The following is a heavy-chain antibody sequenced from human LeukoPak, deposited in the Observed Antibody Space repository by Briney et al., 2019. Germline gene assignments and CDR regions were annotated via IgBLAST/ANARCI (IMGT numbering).Heavy chain of an antibody. CDR2: IRGSGGGT. D-gene: IGHD4-17*01. J-gene: IGHJ3*02. CDR3: GKDPNGDYIGAFDM. Sequence: GGSLRLSCAASGFTFTNYATIWVRQAPGRGLEWVSAIRGSGGGTSYADSVKGRFTISRDNSKNTLYLQMNSLRAEDTAVYYCGKDPNGDYIGAFDMWGQGTLVTVSP. V-gene: IGHV3-23*01. CDR1: GFTFTNYA.